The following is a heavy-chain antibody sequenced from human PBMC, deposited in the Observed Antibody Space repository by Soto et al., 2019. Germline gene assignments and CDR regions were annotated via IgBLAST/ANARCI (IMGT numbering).Heavy chain of an antibody. D-gene: IGHD4-17*01. Sequence: GGSLRLSCAASGFDFSTHALSWVRQAPGKGLEWLSSITNTAFTTHYADSVKGRFTISRENSRNTLHLQINNLRVDDTALYYCANGFDYGETKYIDHWGQGTLVTVYS. J-gene: IGHJ4*02. CDR2: ITNTAFTT. CDR3: ANGFDYGETKYIDH. CDR1: GFDFSTHA. V-gene: IGHV3-23*01.